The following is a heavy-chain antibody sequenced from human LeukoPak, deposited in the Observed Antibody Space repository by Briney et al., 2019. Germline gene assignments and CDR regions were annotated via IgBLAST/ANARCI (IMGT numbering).Heavy chain of an antibody. J-gene: IGHJ4*02. CDR2: ITGSGAST. V-gene: IGHV3-23*01. Sequence: GGCLRLSCAASGFTFSNSGMSWVRQAPGKGLEWVSSITGSGASTYYADSVKGRFTISRDNSKNTLYLQMNSLKAEDTALYYCATRAPYYFDYWGQGTLVTVSS. CDR1: GFTFSNSG. D-gene: IGHD3-16*01. CDR3: ATRAPYYFDY.